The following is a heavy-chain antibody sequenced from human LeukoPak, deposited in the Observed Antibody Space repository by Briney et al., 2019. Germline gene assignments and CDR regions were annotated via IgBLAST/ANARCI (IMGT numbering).Heavy chain of an antibody. CDR1: RGSVSSNNYY. CDR3: ARATPLYSSDWYVNWFDP. D-gene: IGHD6-19*01. Sequence: SETLSLTCTVSRGSVSSNNYYWSWIRQPPGKGLEWIGYIYYSGTTKNNPSLKSRVTISVDTSKNQFSLKLRSVTAADTAAYYCARATPLYSSDWYVNWFDPWGQGTLVTVSS. V-gene: IGHV4-61*01. CDR2: IYYSGTT. J-gene: IGHJ5*02.